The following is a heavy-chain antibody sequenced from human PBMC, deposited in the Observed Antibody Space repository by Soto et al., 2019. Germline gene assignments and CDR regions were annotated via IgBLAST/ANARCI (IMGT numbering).Heavy chain of an antibody. J-gene: IGHJ4*02. Sequence: SETLSLTCTVSGGSIRNYYWSWIRQPPGKGLEWIGSVYESGVTNYNPSLESRVTISIDTSKSQFSLKLTSVTAADTAVYYCARHYPDFDWLSQSDYWGQGTLVTVSS. D-gene: IGHD3-9*01. CDR1: GGSIRNYY. CDR3: ARHYPDFDWLSQSDY. V-gene: IGHV4-59*01. CDR2: VYESGVT.